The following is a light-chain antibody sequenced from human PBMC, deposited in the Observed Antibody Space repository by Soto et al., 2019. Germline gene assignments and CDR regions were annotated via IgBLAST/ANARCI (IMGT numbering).Light chain of an antibody. V-gene: IGLV2-14*01. J-gene: IGLJ1*01. Sequence: QSVLTQPASVSGSPGQSITISCTGISNDYVSWYHQHPGKAPKILIYAVTSRPSGVSHRFSGYRSGNAASLTISGLPPEDEDDYYCSSSAGGGNVFGTGTKVTVL. CDR2: AVT. CDR1: SNDY. CDR3: SSSAGGGNV.